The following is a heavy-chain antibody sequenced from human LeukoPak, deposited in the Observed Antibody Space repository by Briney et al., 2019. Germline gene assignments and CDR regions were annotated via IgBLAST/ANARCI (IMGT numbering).Heavy chain of an antibody. Sequence: ASVKVSCKASGYTFTGYYMHWVRQAPGQGLEWMGWFNPNSGGTNYAQKFQGWVTMTRDTSISTAYMELSRPRSDDTAVYYCARGQGYSGIYGMDVWGQGTTVTVSS. V-gene: IGHV1-2*04. CDR3: ARGQGYSGIYGMDV. CDR1: GYTFTGYY. D-gene: IGHD6-13*01. CDR2: FNPNSGGT. J-gene: IGHJ6*02.